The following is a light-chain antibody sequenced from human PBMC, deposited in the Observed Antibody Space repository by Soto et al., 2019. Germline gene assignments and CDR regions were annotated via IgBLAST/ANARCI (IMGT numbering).Light chain of an antibody. CDR2: GNS. V-gene: IGLV1-40*01. CDR3: QSYDSSLSGWV. CDR1: SSNIGAGYD. Sequence: HSVLTHPPSVSGAPGQRVTISCTGSSSNIGAGYDVHWYQQLPGTAPKLLIYGNSNRPSGVPDRFSGSKSGTSASLAITGLQAEDEADYYCQSYDSSLSGWVFGGGTKVTVL. J-gene: IGLJ3*02.